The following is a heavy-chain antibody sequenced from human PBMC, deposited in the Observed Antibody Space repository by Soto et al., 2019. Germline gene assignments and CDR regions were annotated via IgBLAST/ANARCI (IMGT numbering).Heavy chain of an antibody. Sequence: VGSLRLSCAASGFTFSSYGMHWVRQAPGKGLEWVAVISYDGSNKYYADSVKGRFTVSRDNSKNTLYLQMNSLRAEDTAVYYCAKDDDCSGGSCYSSSPGYYYYGMDVWGQGTTVTVSS. CDR3: AKDDDCSGGSCYSSSPGYYYYGMDV. CDR2: ISYDGSNK. D-gene: IGHD2-15*01. V-gene: IGHV3-30*18. CDR1: GFTFSSYG. J-gene: IGHJ6*02.